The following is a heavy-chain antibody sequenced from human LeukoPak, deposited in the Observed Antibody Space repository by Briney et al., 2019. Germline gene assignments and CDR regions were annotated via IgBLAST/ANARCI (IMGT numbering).Heavy chain of an antibody. CDR2: IRWNSGSI. Sequence: PGGSLRLSCAASGFTFDDYAMHWVRQAPGKGVEWVSGIRWNSGSITDADSVNGRFTISRDNAKTSLYLQMNSLRAEDTALYYCAKDSSGLGATLFDYWGQGTLVTVSS. CDR3: AKDSSGLGATLFDY. J-gene: IGHJ4*02. CDR1: GFTFDDYA. D-gene: IGHD1-26*01. V-gene: IGHV3-9*01.